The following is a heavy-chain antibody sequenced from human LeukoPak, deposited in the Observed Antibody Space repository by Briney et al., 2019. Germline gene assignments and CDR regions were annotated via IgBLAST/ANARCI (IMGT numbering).Heavy chain of an antibody. CDR3: ARDSSGWYYFDY. CDR1: GGSLNGYY. D-gene: IGHD6-19*01. J-gene: IGHJ4*02. CDR2: INHSGST. V-gene: IGHV4-34*01. Sequence: SETLSLTCAVYGGSLNGYYWSWIRQPPGKGLEWIGEINHSGSTNYNPSLKSRVTISVDTSKNQFSLKLSSVTAADTAVYYCARDSSGWYYFDYWGQGTLVTVSS.